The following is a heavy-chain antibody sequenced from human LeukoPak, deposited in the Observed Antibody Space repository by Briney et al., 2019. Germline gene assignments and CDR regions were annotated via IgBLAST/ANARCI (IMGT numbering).Heavy chain of an antibody. Sequence: PSETLSLTCSVSDDSITMYYWTWIRQPPGKGLEWIGYVDHTGSTNFNPSLNGRVSISRDTTKNLFSLRLRSVTAADTAVYYCARGVDYWSQGTLVTVSS. CDR2: VDHTGST. J-gene: IGHJ4*02. D-gene: IGHD3-16*01. CDR3: ARGVDY. CDR1: DDSITMYY. V-gene: IGHV4-59*01.